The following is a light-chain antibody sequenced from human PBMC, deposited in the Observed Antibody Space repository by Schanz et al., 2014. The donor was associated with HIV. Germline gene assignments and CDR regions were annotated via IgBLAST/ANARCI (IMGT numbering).Light chain of an antibody. CDR2: DND. V-gene: IGLV1-51*01. CDR1: SSNIGNNY. Sequence: QSVLTQPPSVSAAPGQRVTISCSGSSSNIGNNYISWYQQLPGTAPKLLIYDNDKRPSGIPDRFSGSKSGTSATLGITELQTEDEADYYCGTWDSSLSVWVFGGGTKLTVL. CDR3: GTWDSSLSVWV. J-gene: IGLJ3*02.